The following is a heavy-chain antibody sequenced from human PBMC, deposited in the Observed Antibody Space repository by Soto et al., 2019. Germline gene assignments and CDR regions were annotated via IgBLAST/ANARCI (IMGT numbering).Heavy chain of an antibody. CDR1: GYSISTDYY. Sequence: PSETLSLTCVVSGYSISTDYYWGWIRPPPGKGLEWIGTIHHSGSTYYIPSLKSRVTISLDTSKNQFSLKLNSVTAADTAVYYCASSIRISGLRLGELSFEFDYWGQGTLVTVSS. D-gene: IGHD3-16*02. CDR3: ASSIRISGLRLGELSFEFDY. V-gene: IGHV4-38-2*01. CDR2: IHHSGST. J-gene: IGHJ4*02.